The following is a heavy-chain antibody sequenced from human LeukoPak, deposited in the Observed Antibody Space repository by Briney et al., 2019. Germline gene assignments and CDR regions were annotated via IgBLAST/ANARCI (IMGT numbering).Heavy chain of an antibody. J-gene: IGHJ5*02. CDR3: ARTTLQTLGA. D-gene: IGHD3-10*01. Sequence: PGGSLRLSCAASGFTFSGSAMHWVRQASGKGLEWVGRIRSKANSYATAYAASVKGRFTISRDDSKNTAYLQMNSLRSDDTAVYYCARTTLQTLGAWGQGTLVTVSS. CDR1: GFTFSGSA. V-gene: IGHV3-73*01. CDR2: IRSKANSYAT.